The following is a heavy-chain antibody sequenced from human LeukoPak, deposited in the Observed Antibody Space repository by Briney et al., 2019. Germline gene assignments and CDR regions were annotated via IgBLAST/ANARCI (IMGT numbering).Heavy chain of an antibody. CDR3: ARYRAYSGYDY. D-gene: IGHD5-12*01. Sequence: GGSLRLSCAASGITVSSNYMTWVRQTPGKGLEWVSVIYSGGNTFYADSVKGRFTISRHNSQNTLYLQMSSLRGEDTALYYCARYRAYSGYDYWGQGTLVTVPS. V-gene: IGHV3-53*04. CDR1: GITVSSNY. J-gene: IGHJ4*02. CDR2: IYSGGNT.